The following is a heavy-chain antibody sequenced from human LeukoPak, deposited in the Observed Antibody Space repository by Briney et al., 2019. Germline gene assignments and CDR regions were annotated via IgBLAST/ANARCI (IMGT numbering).Heavy chain of an antibody. CDR1: GFTFSSYE. CDR2: ISSSGSTI. CDR3: ARDDEYCSSTSCSPRAFDI. V-gene: IGHV3-48*03. J-gene: IGHJ3*02. D-gene: IGHD2-2*01. Sequence: GGSLRLSCAASGFTFSSYEMNWVRQAPGKGLEWVSYISSSGSTIYYADSVKGRFTISRDNAKNSLYLQMNSLRAEDTAVYYCARDDEYCSSTSCSPRAFDIWGQGTMVTVSS.